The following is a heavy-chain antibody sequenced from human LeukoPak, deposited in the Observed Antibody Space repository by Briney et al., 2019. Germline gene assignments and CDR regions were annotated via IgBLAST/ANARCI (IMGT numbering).Heavy chain of an antibody. CDR3: ARDPVGYCSSTSCYTPGWFDP. Sequence: NPGGSLRLSCAASGFTFSSYSVNWVRQAPGKGLEWVSSISSSSSYIYYADSVKGRFTISRDNAKNSLYLQMNSLRAEDTAVYYCARDPVGYCSSTSCYTPGWFDPWGQGTLVTVSS. CDR2: ISSSSSYI. D-gene: IGHD2-2*01. CDR1: GFTFSSYS. J-gene: IGHJ5*02. V-gene: IGHV3-21*01.